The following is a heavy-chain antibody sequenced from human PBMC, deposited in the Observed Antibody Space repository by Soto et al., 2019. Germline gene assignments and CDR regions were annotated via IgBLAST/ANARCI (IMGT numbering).Heavy chain of an antibody. V-gene: IGHV4-28*03. CDR2: IFHSGGT. Sequence: SETLSLTCAVSGYSVSSSNWWGWIRQPPGKGLEWIGYIFHSGGTYYNPSLRSRVTMSVDTSRNLFSLNLSSVTAVDTAMYFCARENSQATGTGHYYYMDVWGKGTTVTVSS. D-gene: IGHD4-17*01. J-gene: IGHJ6*03. CDR1: GYSVSSSNW. CDR3: ARENSQATGTGHYYYMDV.